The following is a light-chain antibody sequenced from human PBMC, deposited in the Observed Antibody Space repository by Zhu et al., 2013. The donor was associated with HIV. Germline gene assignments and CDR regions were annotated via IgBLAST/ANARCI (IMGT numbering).Light chain of an antibody. V-gene: IGKV3-20*01. CDR1: QSITNNP. J-gene: IGKJ2*01. CDR2: SAS. CDR3: QQYGISPFT. Sequence: EIVMTQSPATLSVSPGERATLSCRTSQSITNNPLAWYQQKLGQAPRLLFYSASTRATGVPDRFSGSWSGTDFTLTIRRLEPEDSAVYYCQQYGISPFTFGQGTRLEI.